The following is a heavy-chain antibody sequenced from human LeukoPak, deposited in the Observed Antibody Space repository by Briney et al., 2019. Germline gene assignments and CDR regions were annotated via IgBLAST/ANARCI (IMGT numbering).Heavy chain of an antibody. D-gene: IGHD1-26*01. CDR3: ARVGGSYSLDY. CDR2: IYHSGST. J-gene: IGHJ4*02. V-gene: IGHV4-39*07. Sequence: SETLSLTCTVSGGSISSSNYYWGWIRQPPGKGLEWIGSIYHSGSTYYNPSLKSRVTISVDTSKNQFSLKLSSVTAADTAVYYCARVGGSYSLDYWGQGTLVTVSS. CDR1: GGSISSSNYY.